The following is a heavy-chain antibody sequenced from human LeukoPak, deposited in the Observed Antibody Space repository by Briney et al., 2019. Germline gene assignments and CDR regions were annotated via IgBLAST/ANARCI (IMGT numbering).Heavy chain of an antibody. V-gene: IGHV3-53*01. CDR1: VGSISSRSYY. D-gene: IGHD6-6*01. CDR2: IYSGGNT. Sequence: ETLSLTCTVSVGSISSRSYYWGWIRQPPGKGLEWVSVIYSGGNTYYADSVKGRFTISRDNSKNTLYLQMNSLRAEDTAVYYCARVASNYYGMYVWGQGTTVTVSS. J-gene: IGHJ6*02. CDR3: ARVASNYYGMYV.